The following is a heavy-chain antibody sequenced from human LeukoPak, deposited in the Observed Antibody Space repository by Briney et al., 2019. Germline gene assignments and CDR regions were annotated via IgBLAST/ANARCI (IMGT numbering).Heavy chain of an antibody. D-gene: IGHD5-12*01. CDR3: ARDGGATENYFDY. J-gene: IGHJ4*02. V-gene: IGHV4-59*01. Sequence: SETLSLTCTVSGASISTYYWSWIRQPPGKGLEWIGFIHYSGSTNYNPSLKSRVTISVDTSKNHISLNLSSVTAADTAVYYCARDGGATENYFDYWGQGTLVTVSS. CDR2: IHYSGST. CDR1: GASISTYY.